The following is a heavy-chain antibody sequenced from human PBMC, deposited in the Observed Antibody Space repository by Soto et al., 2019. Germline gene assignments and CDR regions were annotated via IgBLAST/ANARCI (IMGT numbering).Heavy chain of an antibody. V-gene: IGHV4-31*03. CDR3: ARGSGSYGGIDY. D-gene: IGHD1-26*01. J-gene: IGHJ4*02. CDR1: GGSISSGGYY. CDR2: IYYSGSN. Sequence: QVQLQESGPGLVKPSQTLSLTCTVSGGSISSGGYYWSWIRQHPGKGLEWIGYIYYSGSNYYNPSLKSRVTTSVDTSKNQFSLKLSSVTAADTAVYYCARGSGSYGGIDYWGQGTLVTVSS.